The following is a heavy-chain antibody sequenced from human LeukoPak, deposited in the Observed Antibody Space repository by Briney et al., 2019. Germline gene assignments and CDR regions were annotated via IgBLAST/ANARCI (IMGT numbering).Heavy chain of an antibody. CDR1: GGSISSYY. D-gene: IGHD1-26*01. V-gene: IGHV4-59*01. J-gene: IGHJ3*02. Sequence: SETLSLTCTVSGGSISSYYWSWVRQPPGKGLEWIGYIYYSGSTNYNPSLKSRVTISVDTSKNQFFLKLRSVTAADTAVYYCARSSGSYYDRAFDIWGQGTMVTVSS. CDR2: IYYSGST. CDR3: ARSSGSYYDRAFDI.